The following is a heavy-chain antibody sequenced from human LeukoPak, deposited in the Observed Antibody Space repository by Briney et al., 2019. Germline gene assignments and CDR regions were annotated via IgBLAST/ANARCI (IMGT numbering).Heavy chain of an antibody. D-gene: IGHD5-12*01. V-gene: IGHV3-49*04. J-gene: IGHJ4*02. CDR2: IRKKAHDWTP. Sequence: GGSLRLSCTTSGFTFGDYGFNWVRQAPGKGLEWVGFIRKKAHDWTPQYAPSVQGRFTISRDDSKGIAYLEMNSLKTEDTAVCYCTRAGGYDNYLDYWGQGTLVTVSS. CDR3: TRAGGYDNYLDY. CDR1: GFTFGDYG.